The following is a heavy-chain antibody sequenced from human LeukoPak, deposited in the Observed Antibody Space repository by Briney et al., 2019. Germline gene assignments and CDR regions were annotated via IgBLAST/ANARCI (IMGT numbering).Heavy chain of an antibody. CDR1: GGSISSYY. D-gene: IGHD3-10*01. CDR2: IYYSGST. CDR3: ARGPLQKYDYGSGTTWFDP. V-gene: IGHV4-59*01. J-gene: IGHJ5*02. Sequence: SETLSLTCTVSGGSISSYYWSWIRQPPGKGLEGIGYIYYSGSTNYNPSLKGRVTISVGTSKNQFSLKLSSVTAADTAVYYCARGPLQKYDYGSGTTWFDPWGQGTLVTVSS.